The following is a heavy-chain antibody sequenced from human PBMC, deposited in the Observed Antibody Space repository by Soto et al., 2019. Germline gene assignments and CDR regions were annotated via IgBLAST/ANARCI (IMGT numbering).Heavy chain of an antibody. J-gene: IGHJ4*02. CDR1: GFTFSSYG. CDR2: IWYDGSNK. Sequence: GGSLRLSSAASGFTFSSYGMHWVRQSPGKGLEWVAVIWYDGSNKYYADSVKGRFTISRDNSKNTLYLQMNSLRAEDTAVYYCARVPLYYYDSSHPDYWGQGTLVTVSS. V-gene: IGHV3-33*01. CDR3: ARVPLYYYDSSHPDY. D-gene: IGHD3-22*01.